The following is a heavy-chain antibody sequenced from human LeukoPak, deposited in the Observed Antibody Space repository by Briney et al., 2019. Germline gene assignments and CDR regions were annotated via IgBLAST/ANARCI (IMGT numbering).Heavy chain of an antibody. D-gene: IGHD2-2*01. CDR2: INPNSGDT. J-gene: IGHJ4*02. CDR3: ARDYCSSTSCLFDY. CDR1: GYTFTGYH. Sequence: ASVKVSCRASGYTFTGYHMHWVRQAPGQGLEWMGRINPNSGDTNYAQKFQGRVTMTRDTSISTAYMELSRLRSDDTAVYYCARDYCSSTSCLFDYWGRGTLVTVSS. V-gene: IGHV1-2*06.